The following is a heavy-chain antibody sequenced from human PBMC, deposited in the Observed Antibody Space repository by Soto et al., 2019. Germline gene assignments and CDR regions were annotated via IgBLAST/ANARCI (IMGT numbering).Heavy chain of an antibody. CDR1: GFTFSSYS. V-gene: IGHV3-21*01. CDR3: ARDRVVAATPYYYYGMDV. J-gene: IGHJ6*02. Sequence: GGSLRLSCAASGFTFSSYSMNWVRQAPGKGLEWVSSISSSSSYIYYADSVKGRFTISRDNAKNSLYLQMNSLRAEDTAVYYCARDRVVAATPYYYYGMDVWGQGTTVTVSS. D-gene: IGHD2-15*01. CDR2: ISSSSSYI.